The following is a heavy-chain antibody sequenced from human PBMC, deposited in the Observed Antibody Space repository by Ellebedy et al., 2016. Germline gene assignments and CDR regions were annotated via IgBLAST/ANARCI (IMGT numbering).Heavy chain of an antibody. CDR3: ASRAMAVAGTYPPIDYYYGMDV. CDR1: GFTFSNFA. Sequence: GGSLRLSCAASGFTFSNFAMNWVRLAPGKGLEWVSSISRTGTYIYYAGSAKGRFTISRDNAKNSLYLQMNSLTIEDTAVYYCASRAMAVAGTYPPIDYYYGMDVWGQGTTVTVSS. CDR2: ISRTGTYI. J-gene: IGHJ6*02. D-gene: IGHD6-19*01. V-gene: IGHV3-21*01.